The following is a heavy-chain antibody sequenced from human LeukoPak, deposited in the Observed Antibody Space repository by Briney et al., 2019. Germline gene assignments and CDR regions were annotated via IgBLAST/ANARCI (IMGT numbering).Heavy chain of an antibody. CDR1: EFSVSSNY. V-gene: IGHV3-53*01. D-gene: IGHD3-10*01. Sequence: GGSLRLSCAASEFSVSSNYMSWVRQAPGKGLEWVSVIYSGGSTYYADSVKGRFTISRDNSKNTLYLQMNSLRAEDTAVYYCASLRESSRFDYWGQGTLVTVSS. J-gene: IGHJ4*02. CDR2: IYSGGST. CDR3: ASLRESSRFDY.